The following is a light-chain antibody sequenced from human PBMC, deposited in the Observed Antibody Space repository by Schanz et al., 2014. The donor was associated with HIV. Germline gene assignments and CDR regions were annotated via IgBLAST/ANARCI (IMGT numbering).Light chain of an antibody. CDR1: QSVGSNF. CDR2: GAS. CDR3: QQRSNWPQT. Sequence: PGERATLSCRASQSVGSNFLARYQQKPGQGPRLLIYGASTRATDIPDRFAGSGSGTDFTLTISSLEPEDFAVYYCQQRSNWPQTFGQGTRLEIK. J-gene: IGKJ5*01. V-gene: IGKV3D-20*02.